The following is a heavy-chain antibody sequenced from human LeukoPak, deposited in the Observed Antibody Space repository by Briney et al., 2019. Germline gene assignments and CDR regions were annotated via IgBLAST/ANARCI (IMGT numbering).Heavy chain of an antibody. CDR1: GGSISSYY. V-gene: IGHV4-59*01. D-gene: IGHD3-3*01. J-gene: IGHJ4*02. CDR2: IYYSGST. Sequence: PSETLSLTCTVSGGSISSYYWSWIRQPPGKGLEWIGYIYYSGSTNYNPSLKSRVTISVDTSKNQFPLKQSSVTAADTAVYYCARGLGDYWGQGTLVTVSS. CDR3: ARGLGDY.